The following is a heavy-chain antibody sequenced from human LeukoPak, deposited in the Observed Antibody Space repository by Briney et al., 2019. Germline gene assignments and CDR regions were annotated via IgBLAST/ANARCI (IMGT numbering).Heavy chain of an antibody. Sequence: ASVKVSCKASGHTFTAYYMFWVRQATGQGLEWMGWMNPNSGNTGYAQKFQGRVTMTRNTSISTAYMELSSLRSEDTAVYYCARGSWVIVVPAAIDTGSPDNYYGMDVWGQGTTVTVSS. J-gene: IGHJ6*02. CDR2: MNPNSGNT. D-gene: IGHD2-2*02. CDR3: ARGSWVIVVPAAIDTGSPDNYYGMDV. V-gene: IGHV1-8*02. CDR1: GHTFTAYY.